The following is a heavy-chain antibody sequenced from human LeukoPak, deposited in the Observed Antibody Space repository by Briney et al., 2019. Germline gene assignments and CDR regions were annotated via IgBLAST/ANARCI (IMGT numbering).Heavy chain of an antibody. Sequence: GGSLRLSCAASGFSFSSYEMNWVRQAPGKGLEWVSYISSSGSTIYYADSVKGRFTISRDNSKNTLYLQMNTLRAEDTAVYYCAKTPPTDYWGQGTLVTVSS. D-gene: IGHD4-17*01. CDR1: GFSFSSYE. CDR3: AKTPPTDY. J-gene: IGHJ4*02. CDR2: ISSSGSTI. V-gene: IGHV3-48*03.